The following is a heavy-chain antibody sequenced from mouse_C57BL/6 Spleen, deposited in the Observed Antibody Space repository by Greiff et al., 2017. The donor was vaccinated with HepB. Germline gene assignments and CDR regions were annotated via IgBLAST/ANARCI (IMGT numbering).Heavy chain of an antibody. CDR3: ARHEGRWGYYSY. CDR1: GYTFTEYT. CDR2: FYPGSGSI. V-gene: IGHV1-62-2*01. D-gene: IGHD2-3*01. J-gene: IGHJ3*01. Sequence: VMLVESGAELVKPGASVKLSCKASGYTFTEYTIHWVKQRSGQGLEWIGWFYPGSGSIKYNEKFKDKATLTADKSSSTVYMELSRLTSEDSAVYFCARHEGRWGYYSYWGQGTLVTVSA.